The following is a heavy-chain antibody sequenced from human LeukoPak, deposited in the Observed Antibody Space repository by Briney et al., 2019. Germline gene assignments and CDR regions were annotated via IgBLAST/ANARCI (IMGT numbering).Heavy chain of an antibody. J-gene: IGHJ6*02. Sequence: SQTLSLTCTVSGGSISSGGYYWSWIRQHPGKGLEWIGYIYYSGSTYYNPSLKSRATISVDTSKNQFSLKLSSVTAADTAVYYCARGPLGYCSSTSCYDGYYYYGMDVWGQGTTVTVSS. CDR2: IYYSGST. D-gene: IGHD2-2*01. CDR1: GGSISSGGYY. V-gene: IGHV4-31*03. CDR3: ARGPLGYCSSTSCYDGYYYYGMDV.